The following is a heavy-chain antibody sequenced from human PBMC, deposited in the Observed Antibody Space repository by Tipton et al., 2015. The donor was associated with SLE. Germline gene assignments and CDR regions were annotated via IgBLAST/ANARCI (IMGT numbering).Heavy chain of an antibody. CDR3: ARDEGDTAAFDS. CDR1: GFTFSSYW. D-gene: IGHD3-16*01. Sequence: SLRLSCAASGFTFSSYWMSWVRQAPGMGLVWVSHINSDGSSTVYAAAVKGRFTISRDHAKNTLYLQMNSLRAEDTAVYYCARDEGDTAAFDSWGQGTQVTVSS. CDR2: INSDGSST. J-gene: IGHJ4*02. V-gene: IGHV3-74*01.